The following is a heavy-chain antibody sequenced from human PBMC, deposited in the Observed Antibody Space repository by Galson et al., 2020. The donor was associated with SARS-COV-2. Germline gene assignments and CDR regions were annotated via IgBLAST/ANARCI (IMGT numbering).Heavy chain of an antibody. Sequence: ETSETLSLTCAVYGGSFSGYYWSWIRQPPGKGLEWIGEINHSGSTNYNPSLKSRVTISVDTSKNQFSLKLSSVTAADTAVYYCARYPKQQWLSPWGGMDVWGQGTTVTVSS. D-gene: IGHD6-19*01. V-gene: IGHV4-34*01. CDR2: INHSGST. CDR1: GGSFSGYY. J-gene: IGHJ6*02. CDR3: ARYPKQQWLSPWGGMDV.